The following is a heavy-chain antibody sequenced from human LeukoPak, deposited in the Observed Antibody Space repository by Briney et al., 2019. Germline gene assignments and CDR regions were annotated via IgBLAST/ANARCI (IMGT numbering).Heavy chain of an antibody. CDR3: ASAPTYYYDSSGYGYFDY. CDR1: GGTFSSYT. Sequence: ASVKVSCKASGGTFSSYTISWVRQAPGQGLEWMGRIIPILGTANYAQEFQGRVTITKDESTSTAYMELSSLRSEDTAVYYCASAPTYYYDSSGYGYFDYWGQGTLVTVSS. V-gene: IGHV1-69*16. J-gene: IGHJ4*02. D-gene: IGHD3-22*01. CDR2: IIPILGTA.